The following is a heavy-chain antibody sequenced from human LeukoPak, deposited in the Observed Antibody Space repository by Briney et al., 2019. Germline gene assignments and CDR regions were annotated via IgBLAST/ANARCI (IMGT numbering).Heavy chain of an antibody. CDR1: GGSISSYY. J-gene: IGHJ6*03. Sequence: SETLSLTCTVSGGSISSYYWSWIRQPAGKGLEWIGRIYTSGSTNYNPSLKSRVTMSVDTSKNQFSLKLSSVTAADTAVYYCARVYGSKYYYYYYMDVWGKGTTVTVSS. D-gene: IGHD2-8*02. CDR2: IYTSGST. CDR3: ARVYGSKYYYYYYMDV. V-gene: IGHV4-4*07.